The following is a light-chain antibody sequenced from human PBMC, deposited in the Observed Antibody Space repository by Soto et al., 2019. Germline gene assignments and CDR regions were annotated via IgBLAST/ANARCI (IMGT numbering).Light chain of an antibody. J-gene: IGKJ3*01. CDR1: QDISNY. CDR3: QQLQRTPFT. V-gene: IGKV1-33*01. CDR2: DAS. Sequence: DIQMTQSTSSLSASVGDRVTITCQASQDISNYLNWYQQKPGKAPKLLIYDASNLETGVPSRFSGSGSGTDFTFTISSLQPEDFATYHCQQLQRTPFTFGPGTKVDI.